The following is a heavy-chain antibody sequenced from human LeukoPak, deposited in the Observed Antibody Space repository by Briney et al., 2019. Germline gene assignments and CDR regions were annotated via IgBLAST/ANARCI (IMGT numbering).Heavy chain of an antibody. V-gene: IGHV3-7*01. D-gene: IGHD6-13*01. J-gene: IGHJ4*02. CDR1: GFTFSSYW. Sequence: PGGSLRLSCAASGFTFSSYWMSWVRQAPGKGLEWVANIKQDGSEKYYVDSVKGRFTISRDNAKNSLYLQMNSLRAEDTAVYYCARDFFAAAGPIYFDYWGQGTLVTASS. CDR3: ARDFFAAAGPIYFDY. CDR2: IKQDGSEK.